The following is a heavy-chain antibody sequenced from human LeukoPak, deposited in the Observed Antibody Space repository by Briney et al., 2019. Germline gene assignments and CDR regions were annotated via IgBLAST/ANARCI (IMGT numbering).Heavy chain of an antibody. V-gene: IGHV3-30*03. D-gene: IGHD4-23*01. CDR2: ISYDGSNK. CDR3: ARRAGGYSHPYDY. Sequence: GGSLRLSCAASGFTFSSYGMHWVRQAPGKGLEWVAVISYDGSNKYYADSVKGRFTISRDNSKNTLYLQMNSLRAEDTAVYYCARRAGGYSHPYDYWGQGILVTVSS. J-gene: IGHJ4*02. CDR1: GFTFSSYG.